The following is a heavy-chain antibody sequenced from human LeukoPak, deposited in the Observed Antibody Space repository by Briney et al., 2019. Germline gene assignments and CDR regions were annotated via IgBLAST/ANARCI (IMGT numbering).Heavy chain of an antibody. Sequence: GGSLRLSCAASGYTFRDYAIHWVRQAPGKGLEYVSAINDNGVSTYYANSVKGRFTISRDNSKNTLYLLMGSLRAEDTAVYYCARDGGGSPDYWGQGTLVTVSS. V-gene: IGHV3-64*01. CDR3: ARDGGGSPDY. J-gene: IGHJ4*02. D-gene: IGHD3-16*01. CDR1: GYTFRDYA. CDR2: INDNGVST.